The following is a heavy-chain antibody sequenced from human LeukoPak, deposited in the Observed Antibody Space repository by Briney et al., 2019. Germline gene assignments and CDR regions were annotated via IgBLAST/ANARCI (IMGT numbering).Heavy chain of an antibody. CDR3: ARAMVVPPGDAFDI. V-gene: IGHV4-61*02. CDR2: IYTSGST. CDR1: GGSISSGSYY. J-gene: IGHJ3*02. Sequence: PSQTLSLTCTVSGGSISSGSYYWSWIRQPAGKGLEWIGRIYTSGSTNYNPSLKSRVTISVDTSKNQFSLKLSSVTAADTAVYYCARAMVVPPGDAFDIWGQGTMVTVSS. D-gene: IGHD4/OR15-4a*01.